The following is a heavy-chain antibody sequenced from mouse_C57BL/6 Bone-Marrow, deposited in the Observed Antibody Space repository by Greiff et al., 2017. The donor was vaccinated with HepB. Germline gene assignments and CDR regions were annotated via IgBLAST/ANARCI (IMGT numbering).Heavy chain of an antibody. D-gene: IGHD1-1*01. Sequence: VQLKESGGGLVQPGGSLKLSCAASGFTFSDYYMYWVRQTPEKRLEWVAYISNGGGSTYYPDTVKGRFTISRDNAKNTLYLQMSRLKSEDTAMYYCASITTVVADWYFDVWGTGTTVTVSS. CDR1: GFTFSDYY. CDR2: ISNGGGST. J-gene: IGHJ1*03. CDR3: ASITTVVADWYFDV. V-gene: IGHV5-12*01.